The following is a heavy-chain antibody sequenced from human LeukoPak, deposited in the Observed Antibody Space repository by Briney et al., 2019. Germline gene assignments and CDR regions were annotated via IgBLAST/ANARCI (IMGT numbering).Heavy chain of an antibody. CDR1: GGSFSGYY. CDR2: INHSGST. V-gene: IGHV4-34*01. Sequence: SETLSLTCAVYGGSFSGYYWSWIRQPPGKGLGWIGEINHSGSTNYNPSLKSRVTISVDTSKNQFSLKLSSVTAADTAVYYCARKGIAALYRWGQGTLVTVSS. J-gene: IGHJ4*02. D-gene: IGHD6-13*01. CDR3: ARKGIAALYR.